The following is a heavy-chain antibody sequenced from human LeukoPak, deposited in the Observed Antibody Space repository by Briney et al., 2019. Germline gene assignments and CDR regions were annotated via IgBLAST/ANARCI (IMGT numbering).Heavy chain of an antibody. CDR1: GFTFSSYW. V-gene: IGHV3-74*01. J-gene: IGHJ4*02. D-gene: IGHD1-7*01. CDR3: ARDFPRTGTTGY. Sequence: GGSLRLSCAASGFTFSSYWMHWVRQVPGKGLVWVSRINTDGSTTTYADSVKGRFTISRDNAKNTLYLQMNSLRAEDTAVYYCARDFPRTGTTGYWGQGTLVTVSS. CDR2: INTDGSTT.